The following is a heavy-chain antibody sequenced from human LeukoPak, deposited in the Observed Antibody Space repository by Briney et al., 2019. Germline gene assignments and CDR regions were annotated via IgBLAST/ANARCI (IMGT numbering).Heavy chain of an antibody. CDR3: ARGYSSSWEGVDWFDP. V-gene: IGHV4-61*02. J-gene: IGHJ5*02. D-gene: IGHD6-13*01. CDR2: IYTSGST. CDR1: GDSISSGSYY. Sequence: SEPLSLTCTVSGDSISSGSYYGSWIRQPAGEVLEWIGRIYTSGSTNYNPSLKSRVTISVDTSKNQFSLKLSSVTAADTAVYYCARGYSSSWEGVDWFDPWGQGTLVTVSS.